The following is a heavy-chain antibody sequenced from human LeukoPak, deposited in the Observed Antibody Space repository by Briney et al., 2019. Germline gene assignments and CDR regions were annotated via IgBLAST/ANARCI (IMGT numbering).Heavy chain of an antibody. CDR1: GGSFSGYY. Sequence: SETLSLTCAVYGGSFSGYYWSWIRQPPGKGLEWIGEINHSGSTNYNPSLKSRVTISVDTSKNQFSLKLSSVTAADTAVYYCARTDIAAAGTWNYYYYYYMDVWGKGTTVTVSS. V-gene: IGHV4-34*01. J-gene: IGHJ6*03. CDR2: INHSGST. CDR3: ARTDIAAAGTWNYYYYYYMDV. D-gene: IGHD6-13*01.